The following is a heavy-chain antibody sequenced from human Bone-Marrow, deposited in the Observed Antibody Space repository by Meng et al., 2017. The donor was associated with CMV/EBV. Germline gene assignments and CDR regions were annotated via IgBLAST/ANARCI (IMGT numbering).Heavy chain of an antibody. V-gene: IGHV4-59*01. Sequence: SETLSLTCTVSGGSISSYYWSWIRQPPGKGLEWIGYIYYSGSTNYNPSLKSRVTISVDTSKNQFSLKLSSVTAADAAVYYCTRDYYDSTPYRCFDPWGQGTLVTVSS. CDR3: TRDYYDSTPYRCFDP. D-gene: IGHD3-22*01. J-gene: IGHJ5*02. CDR2: IYYSGST. CDR1: GGSISSYY.